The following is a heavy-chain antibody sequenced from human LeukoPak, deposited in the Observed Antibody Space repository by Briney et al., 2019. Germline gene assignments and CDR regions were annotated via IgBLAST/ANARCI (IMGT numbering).Heavy chain of an antibody. CDR3: ARDTLTGTTVGVDY. Sequence: ASVKVSCKASGYTFTGYYMHWVRQAPGQGLEWMGWINPNSGGTNYAQKFQGRVTMTRDTSISTAYMELSRLRSDDTAVYYCARDTLTGTTVGVDYWGQGTLVTVSS. CDR2: INPNSGGT. CDR1: GYTFTGYY. V-gene: IGHV1-2*02. J-gene: IGHJ4*02. D-gene: IGHD1-20*01.